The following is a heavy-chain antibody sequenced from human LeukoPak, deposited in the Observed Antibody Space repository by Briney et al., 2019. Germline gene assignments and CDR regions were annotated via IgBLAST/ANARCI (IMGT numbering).Heavy chain of an antibody. CDR3: ARRMTILWWPFDY. CDR2: IYHSGST. CDR1: GYSISSGYY. V-gene: IGHV4-38-2*01. Sequence: SETLSLTCAVSGYSISSGYYWGWIRRPPGKGLEWIGSIYHSGSTYYNPSLKSRVTISVDTSKNQFSLKLSSVTAADTAVYYCARRMTILWWPFDYWGQGTLVTVSS. D-gene: IGHD2-21*01. J-gene: IGHJ4*02.